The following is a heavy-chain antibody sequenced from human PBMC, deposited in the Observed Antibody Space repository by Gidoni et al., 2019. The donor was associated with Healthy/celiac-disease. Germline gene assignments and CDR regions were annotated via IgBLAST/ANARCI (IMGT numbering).Heavy chain of an antibody. D-gene: IGHD5-18*01. CDR1: GFTFSSYS. J-gene: IGHJ6*03. CDR3: ARDAPPAMANGGLYYYYYYMDV. Sequence: EVQLVESGGGLVQPGGSLRLSCAASGFTFSSYSMNWVRQAPGKGLEWVSYISSSSSTIYYADSVKGRFTISRDNAKNSLYLQMNSLRDEDTAVYYCARDAPPAMANGGLYYYYYYMDVWGKGTTVTVSS. CDR2: ISSSSSTI. V-gene: IGHV3-48*02.